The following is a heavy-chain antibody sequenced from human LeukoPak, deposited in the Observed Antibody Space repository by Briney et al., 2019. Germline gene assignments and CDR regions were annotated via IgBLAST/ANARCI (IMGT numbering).Heavy chain of an antibody. V-gene: IGHV1-2*06. CDR3: ASLTSGYLLEDFQH. J-gene: IGHJ1*01. D-gene: IGHD3-22*01. CDR1: GYTFTGYY. Sequence: ASVKVSCKASGYTFTGYYMHWVRQAPGQGLEWMGRINPNSGGTNYAQKFQGRVTITRDTSISTAYMELSRLRSDDTAVYYCASLTSGYLLEDFQHWGQGTLVTVSS. CDR2: INPNSGGT.